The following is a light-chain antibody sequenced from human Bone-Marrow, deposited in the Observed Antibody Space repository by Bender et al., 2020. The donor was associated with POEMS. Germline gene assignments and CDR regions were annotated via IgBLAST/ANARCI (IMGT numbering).Light chain of an antibody. Sequence: QSALTQPASVSGSPGQSITISCTGASSDVGGYNYVSWYQHHPGKAPKLLIHEVSNRPSGVSNRFSGSKSGNTASLTISGLQAEDEADYYCSSYTSSSTLVFGGGTKLTVL. J-gene: IGLJ2*01. CDR2: EVS. CDR3: SSYTSSSTLV. CDR1: SSDVGGYNY. V-gene: IGLV2-14*01.